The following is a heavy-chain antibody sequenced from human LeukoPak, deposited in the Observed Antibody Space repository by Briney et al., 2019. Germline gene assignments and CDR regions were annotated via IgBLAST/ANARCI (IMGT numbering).Heavy chain of an antibody. CDR2: IYYSGST. D-gene: IGHD4-11*01. CDR1: GGSFSGFY. CDR3: ARELQDVFDI. V-gene: IGHV4-59*01. J-gene: IGHJ3*02. Sequence: SETLSLTCAVYGGSFSGFYWSWISQSPGKGLEWIGYIYYSGSTNYNPSLKSRVTISVDTSKNQFSLKLSSVTAADAAFYYCARELQDVFDIWGQGTMVTVSS.